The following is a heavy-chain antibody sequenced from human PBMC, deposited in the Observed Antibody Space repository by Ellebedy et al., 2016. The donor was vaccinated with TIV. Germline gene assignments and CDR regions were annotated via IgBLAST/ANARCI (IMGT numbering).Heavy chain of an antibody. CDR1: GGSFSDYD. CDR2: INRSGSS. D-gene: IGHD3-9*01. CDR3: ARVRGISRYFDWPTSPPYI. Sequence: MPSETLSLTCAVYGGSFSDYDWNWIRQPPGKGLEWIGEINRSGSSNYNPSLKSRVTISVDTSNNQLSLNMSSVTAADTAVYYCARVRGISRYFDWPTSPPYIWGQGTMVTVSS. V-gene: IGHV4-34*01. J-gene: IGHJ3*02.